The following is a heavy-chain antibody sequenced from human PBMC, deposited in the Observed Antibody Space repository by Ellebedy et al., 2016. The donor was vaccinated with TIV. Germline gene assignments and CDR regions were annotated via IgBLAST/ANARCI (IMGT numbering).Heavy chain of an antibody. CDR2: IYTTGRI. CDR1: GGSISTSSYF. Sequence: SETLSLXXTVSGGSISTSSYFWGWIRQPAGKGLEWIGRIYTTGRINYNPSLKSRVTISVDTSKNQLSLKASSVSAADTAVYYCARALSRGWYLFDRWGQGTLVTVSS. D-gene: IGHD6-19*01. V-gene: IGHV4-61*02. J-gene: IGHJ4*02. CDR3: ARALSRGWYLFDR.